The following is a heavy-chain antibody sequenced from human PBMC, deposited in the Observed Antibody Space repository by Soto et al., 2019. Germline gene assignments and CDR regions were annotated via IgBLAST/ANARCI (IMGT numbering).Heavy chain of an antibody. CDR1: GFSLSTGGVG. V-gene: IGHV2-5*02. D-gene: IGHD2-21*02. Sequence: QITLKESGPTLVKPTQTLTLTCTFSGFSLSTGGVGVGWIRQPPGKALEWLALIYWDNDKRYSPSLKSRLTITQDTSKGPVVLTMANMDPVDTATYYCVQSRCGGDCLRSYSSHYYYGVDVWGQGTTVTVFS. CDR2: IYWDNDK. CDR3: VQSRCGGDCLRSYSSHYYYGVDV. J-gene: IGHJ6*02.